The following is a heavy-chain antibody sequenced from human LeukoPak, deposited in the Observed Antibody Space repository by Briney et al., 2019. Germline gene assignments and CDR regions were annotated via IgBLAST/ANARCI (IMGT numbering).Heavy chain of an antibody. J-gene: IGHJ4*02. V-gene: IGHV3-53*01. CDR1: GFTVSSNY. Sequence: GGSLRLSCAASGFTVSSNYMSWVRQAPGKGLEWVSVIYSGGSTYYADSVKGRFTISRDNSKNTLYLQMNSLRAEDTAVYYCARGHYGDYGFYFDYWGQGTLVIVSS. CDR3: ARGHYGDYGFYFDY. D-gene: IGHD4-17*01. CDR2: IYSGGST.